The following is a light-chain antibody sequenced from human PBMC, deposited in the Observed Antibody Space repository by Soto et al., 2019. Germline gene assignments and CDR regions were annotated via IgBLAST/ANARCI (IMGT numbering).Light chain of an antibody. V-gene: IGLV1-51*01. Sequence: QSVLTQPPSVSAAPGQKVTISCSGSSSNIGNNFVTWYQQLPGTAPKLLIYDNKKRPSGIPDRFSGSQSGTSATLGITGLQTGDEAVYYCGSWDISRTYVFGTGTKVTVL. CDR2: DNK. CDR1: SSNIGNNF. J-gene: IGLJ1*01. CDR3: GSWDISRTYV.